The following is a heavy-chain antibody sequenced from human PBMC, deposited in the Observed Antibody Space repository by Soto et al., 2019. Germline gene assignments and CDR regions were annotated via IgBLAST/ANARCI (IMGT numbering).Heavy chain of an antibody. CDR3: ARVGDFDWLPDYNWFDP. V-gene: IGHV1-46*03. D-gene: IGHD3-9*01. Sequence: QVQLVQSGAEVKKPGASVKVSCKASGYTFTSYYMHWVRQAPGQGLEWMGIINPSGGSTSYAQKFQGRVTMTRDTSTSTVYMELSSLRSEDTAVYYCARVGDFDWLPDYNWFDPWGQGTLVTVSS. J-gene: IGHJ5*02. CDR2: INPSGGST. CDR1: GYTFTSYY.